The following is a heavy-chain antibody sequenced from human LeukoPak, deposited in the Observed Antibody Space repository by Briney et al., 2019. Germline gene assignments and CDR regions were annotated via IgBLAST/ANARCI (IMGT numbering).Heavy chain of an antibody. D-gene: IGHD4-4*01. CDR2: ISYDGSNK. CDR1: GFTFSSYA. CDR3: ARDRAPYSNYGPGWFDP. J-gene: IGHJ5*02. V-gene: IGHV3-30-3*01. Sequence: TGGSLRLSYAASGFTFSSYAMHWVRQAPGKGLEWVAVISYDGSNKYYADSVKGRFTISRDNSKNTLYLQMNSLRAEDTAVYYCARDRAPYSNYGPGWFDPWGQGTLVTVSS.